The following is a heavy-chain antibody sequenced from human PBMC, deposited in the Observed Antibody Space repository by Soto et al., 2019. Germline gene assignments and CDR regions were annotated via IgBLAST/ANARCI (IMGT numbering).Heavy chain of an antibody. D-gene: IGHD2-2*01. CDR1: GVSVSSDIYY. Sequence: PSETLSLTCSVSGVSVSSDIYYWSWIRHHPGKGLEWIGYIYYSGTTYYNPSLGGRVTISLDTSKNHFSLRLRSVTPADTAVYYCARYPVVVVPAANYGLDVWGQGTTVTVSS. J-gene: IGHJ6*02. CDR2: IYYSGTT. V-gene: IGHV4-31*03. CDR3: ARYPVVVVPAANYGLDV.